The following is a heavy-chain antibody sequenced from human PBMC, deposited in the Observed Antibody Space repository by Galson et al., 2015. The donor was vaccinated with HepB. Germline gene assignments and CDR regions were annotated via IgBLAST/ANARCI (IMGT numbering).Heavy chain of an antibody. CDR1: GGSVSSSSYL. J-gene: IGHJ4*02. CDR2: IYYSGTT. D-gene: IGHD6-13*01. CDR3: ARVKKADRSSWYVDYFDY. V-gene: IGHV4-61*01. Sequence: ETLSLTCTVSGGSVSSSSYLWSWIRQPPGKGLEWIGYIYYSGTTNYNASPKTRVTTSVDTSKNQFSLKLSSLTAADTAVYYRARVKKADRSSWYVDYFDYWGQGTLVTVSS.